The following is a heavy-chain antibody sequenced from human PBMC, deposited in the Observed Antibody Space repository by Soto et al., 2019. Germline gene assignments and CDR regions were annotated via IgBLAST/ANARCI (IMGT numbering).Heavy chain of an antibody. Sequence: QVQLVQSGAEAKKPGSSVKVSCKASGGTFSSYAISWVRQAPGQGLEWMGGIIPIFGTANYAQKFQGRVTITADESTSTAYMELSSLRSEDKAVYYCARQGYSSSSWGYYYYGMDVWGQGTTVTVSS. J-gene: IGHJ6*02. V-gene: IGHV1-69*01. CDR2: IIPIFGTA. CDR3: ARQGYSSSSWGYYYYGMDV. D-gene: IGHD6-6*01. CDR1: GGTFSSYA.